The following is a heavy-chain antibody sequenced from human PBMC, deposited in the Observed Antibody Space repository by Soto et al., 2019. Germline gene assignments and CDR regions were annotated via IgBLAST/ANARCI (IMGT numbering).Heavy chain of an antibody. V-gene: IGHV3-74*01. CDR3: ARDGGWIDY. CDR1: GFTFSSYW. D-gene: IGHD6-19*01. CDR2: INSDGSST. Sequence: EVQLVESGGGLGQPGGSVRLSCPASGFTFSSYWMHWVRQAPGKGLVWVSRINSDGSSTSYAGSVKGRLTISRDNAKNTLYLQMNSLRAEDTAVYYCARDGGWIDYWGQGTLGSVSS. J-gene: IGHJ4*02.